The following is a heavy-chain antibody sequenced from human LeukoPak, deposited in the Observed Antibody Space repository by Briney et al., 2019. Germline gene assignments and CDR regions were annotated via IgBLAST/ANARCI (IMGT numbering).Heavy chain of an antibody. Sequence: SQTLSLTCAISGDSVSSSSAAWNWIRQSPSRGLEWLGRTYYRSKWYTDYAESVKSRIIISPETSKNQFSLQLNSVTPEDTAVYYCARDPGYYGSGTRGAFVIWGQGTMVTVSS. V-gene: IGHV6-1*01. CDR1: GDSVSSSSAA. J-gene: IGHJ3*02. CDR2: TYYRSKWYT. D-gene: IGHD3-10*01. CDR3: ARDPGYYGSGTRGAFVI.